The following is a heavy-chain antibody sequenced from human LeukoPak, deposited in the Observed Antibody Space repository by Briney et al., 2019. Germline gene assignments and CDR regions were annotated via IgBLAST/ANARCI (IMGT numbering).Heavy chain of an antibody. J-gene: IGHJ2*01. CDR2: IYYSGST. CDR3: ARFSGFL. Sequence: PSETLSLTXTVSGGSISSSSYYWGWIRQPPGKGLEWIGSIYYSGSTYYNPSLKSRVTISVDTSKNQFSLKLSSVTAADTAVYYCARFSGFLRGRGTLVTVSS. CDR1: GGSISSSSYY. V-gene: IGHV4-39*01. D-gene: IGHD3-10*01.